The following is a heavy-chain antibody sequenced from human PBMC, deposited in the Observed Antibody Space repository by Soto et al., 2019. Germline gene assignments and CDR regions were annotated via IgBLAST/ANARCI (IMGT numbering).Heavy chain of an antibody. CDR1: GGSITDYS. CDR3: ASSSLYGMDV. V-gene: IGHV4-4*07. CDR2: IFSSGST. J-gene: IGHJ6*02. Sequence: SETLSLTCTVSGGSITDYSWVWIRQPAGKGLEWIGRIFSSGSTNYNPSLKGRITMSLDTSKNQFSLKVGSVTAADTAVYYCASSSLYGMDVWGQGTTVTVSS.